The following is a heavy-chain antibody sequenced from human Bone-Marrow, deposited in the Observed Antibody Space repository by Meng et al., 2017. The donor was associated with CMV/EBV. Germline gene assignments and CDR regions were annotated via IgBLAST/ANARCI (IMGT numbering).Heavy chain of an antibody. CDR1: GFSFRNYA. V-gene: IGHV3-23*01. Sequence: VHLLESGGDLVQPGGSLRLSCAASGFSFRNYAMTWVRQAPGRGLEWVSTISGRGDDTYYADSGKGRFTISRDNSKNTLYLQMNSLRAEDTAIYYCARLTPTYSSATFDYWGPGTLVTVSS. CDR2: ISGRGDDT. CDR3: ARLTPTYSSATFDY. D-gene: IGHD2/OR15-2a*01. J-gene: IGHJ4*02.